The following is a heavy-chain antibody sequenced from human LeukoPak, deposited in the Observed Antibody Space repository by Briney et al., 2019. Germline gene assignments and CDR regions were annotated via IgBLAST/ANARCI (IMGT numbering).Heavy chain of an antibody. CDR2: IIPIFGTA. CDR3: ARDQETRITIFGVVSSGGAFDI. Sequence: SVKVSCKASGGTFSSYAISWVRQAPGQGLEWMGGIIPIFGTANYAQKFQGRVTITTDESTSTAYMELSSLRSEDTAVYYCARDQETRITIFGVVSSGGAFDIWGQGTMVTVSS. CDR1: GGTFSSYA. D-gene: IGHD3-3*01. V-gene: IGHV1-69*05. J-gene: IGHJ3*02.